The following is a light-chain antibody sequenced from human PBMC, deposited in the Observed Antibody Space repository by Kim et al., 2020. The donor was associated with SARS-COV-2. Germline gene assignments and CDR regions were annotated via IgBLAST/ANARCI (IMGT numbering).Light chain of an antibody. CDR1: SRSDYY. CDR2: GQD. J-gene: IGLJ1*01. CDR3: NSRDSSGDHYV. V-gene: IGLV3-19*01. Sequence: ALGQTVTITCQGDSRSDYYASWYQVKPGQVPVLVIYGQDYRASGIPDRFSGSTSGNTASLTITGAQAEDEADYYCNSRDSSGDHYVFGTGTKVTVL.